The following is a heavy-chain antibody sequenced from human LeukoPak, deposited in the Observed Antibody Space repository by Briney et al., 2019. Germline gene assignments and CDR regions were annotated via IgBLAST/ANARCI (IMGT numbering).Heavy chain of an antibody. V-gene: IGHV3-7*03. D-gene: IGHD3-10*01. CDR2: IKQDVTEK. J-gene: IGHJ4*02. CDR1: GFTFSSYW. CDR3: AKDEDWASGHYFDY. Sequence: GGSLRLSCAASGFTFSSYWLSWVRQAPGKGLECVAYIKQDVTEKYYVDSVKGRFSISRDNAKNTLYLQMNSLRAEDTAVYYCAKDEDWASGHYFDYWGEGTLVTVSS.